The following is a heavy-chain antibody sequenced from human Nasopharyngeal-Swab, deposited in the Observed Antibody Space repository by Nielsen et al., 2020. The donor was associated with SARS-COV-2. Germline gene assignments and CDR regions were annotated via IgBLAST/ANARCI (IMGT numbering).Heavy chain of an antibody. D-gene: IGHD2-15*01. V-gene: IGHV7-4-1*02. J-gene: IGHJ6*02. CDR2: INTNTGNP. Sequence: WVRHAPGQGLEWMGWINTNTGNPTYAQGFTGRFVFSLDTSVSTAYLQISSLKAEDTAVYYCARVNVVYYYYGMDVWGQGTTVTVSS. CDR3: ARVNVVYYYYGMDV.